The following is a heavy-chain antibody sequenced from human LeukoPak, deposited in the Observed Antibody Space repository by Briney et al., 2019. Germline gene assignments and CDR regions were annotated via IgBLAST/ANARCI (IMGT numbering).Heavy chain of an antibody. CDR2: ISAYNGNT. CDR1: GYTFTSYG. J-gene: IGHJ3*02. Sequence: ASVKVSCKASGYTFTSYGISWVRQAPGQGLEWVGWISAYNGNTNYAQKLQGRVTMTTDTSTSTAYMELRSLRSDDTAVYYCATKAAGYSSSWYRLDAFDIWGQGTMVTVSS. V-gene: IGHV1-18*01. CDR3: ATKAAGYSSSWYRLDAFDI. D-gene: IGHD6-13*01.